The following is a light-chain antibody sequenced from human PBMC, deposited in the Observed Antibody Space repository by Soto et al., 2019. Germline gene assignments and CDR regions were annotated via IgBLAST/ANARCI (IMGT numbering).Light chain of an antibody. CDR3: PQSDITPPR. V-gene: IGKV1-39*01. J-gene: IGKJ1*01. CDR2: AAS. CDR1: QSISSY. Sequence: DIQVTKSLSSLSASVGDRVTITCRASQSISSYLNWYHQKPGKAPKLLICAASSLQSVVPSRFSGSGSGTDFTLTISSLQPEEVATYYCPQSDITPPRFGQGTRV.